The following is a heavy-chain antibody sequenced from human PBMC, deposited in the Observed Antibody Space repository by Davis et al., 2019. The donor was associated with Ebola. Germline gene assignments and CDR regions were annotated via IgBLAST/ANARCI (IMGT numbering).Heavy chain of an antibody. Sequence: GSLRLSCAVSGGSISSSNWWSWVRQPPGKGLEWIGEIYHSGSTNYNPSLKSRVTISVDTSKNQFSLKLSSVTAADTAVYYCARLSYYYDSSGYHRGAFDIWGQGTMVTVSS. CDR2: IYHSGST. D-gene: IGHD3-22*01. CDR3: ARLSYYYDSSGYHRGAFDI. CDR1: GGSISSSNW. V-gene: IGHV4-4*02. J-gene: IGHJ3*02.